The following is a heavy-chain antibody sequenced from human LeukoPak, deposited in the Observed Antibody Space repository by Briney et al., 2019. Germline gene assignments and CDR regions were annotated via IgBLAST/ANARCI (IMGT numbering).Heavy chain of an antibody. Sequence: GGSLRLSCAASGFTFSSYSMNWVRQAPGKGLEWVSSISSSSSYIYYADSVKGRFTISRDNAKNSLYLQMNSLRAEDTAVYYCARELRLRGYYGMDVWGQGTTVTVSS. CDR2: ISSSSSYI. J-gene: IGHJ6*02. CDR3: ARELRLRGYYGMDV. CDR1: GFTFSSYS. V-gene: IGHV3-21*01. D-gene: IGHD5-12*01.